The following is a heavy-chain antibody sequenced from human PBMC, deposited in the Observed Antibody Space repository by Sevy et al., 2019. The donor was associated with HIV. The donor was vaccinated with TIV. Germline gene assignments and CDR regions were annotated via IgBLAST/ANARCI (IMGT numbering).Heavy chain of an antibody. CDR1: GFTFSSYS. CDR3: ARGLAALPGYYYGMDV. CDR2: ISDSSTTI. V-gene: IGHV3-48*01. D-gene: IGHD6-6*01. J-gene: IGHJ6*02. Sequence: GGSLRLSCAASGFTFSSYSMNWVRQAPGKGLEWVSYISDSSTTIYYADSVKGRFTISRDNVKNSLYLQMNSLRAEDTAVYYCARGLAALPGYYYGMDVWGQGTTVTVSS.